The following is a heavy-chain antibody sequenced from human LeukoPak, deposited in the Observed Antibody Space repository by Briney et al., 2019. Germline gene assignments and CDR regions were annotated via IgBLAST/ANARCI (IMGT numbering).Heavy chain of an antibody. J-gene: IGHJ4*02. D-gene: IGHD6-13*01. CDR2: ISWNMGSI. Sequence: GRSLRLSCAASGFTFDEDATHWVRQAPGEGLEWGSGISWNMGSIGYADSVKGRFTISRDNAKNALYLQMNSLRAEDTALYYCAKDLTAAGTVGLDYWGQGTLVTVSS. V-gene: IGHV3-9*01. CDR3: AKDLTAAGTVGLDY. CDR1: GFTFDEDA.